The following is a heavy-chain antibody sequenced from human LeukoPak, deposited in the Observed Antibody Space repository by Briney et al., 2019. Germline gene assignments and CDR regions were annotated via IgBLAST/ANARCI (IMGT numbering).Heavy chain of an antibody. CDR3: AREDGYPRDYFDY. CDR1: GLTFSSYE. D-gene: IGHD5-24*01. V-gene: IGHV3-48*03. Sequence: GGSLRLSCAASGLTFSSYEMNWVRQAPGKGLEWVSYISSSGSTIYYADSAKGRFTISRDNAKNSLYLQMNSLRAEDTAVYYCAREDGYPRDYFDYWGQGTLVTVSS. CDR2: ISSSGSTI. J-gene: IGHJ4*02.